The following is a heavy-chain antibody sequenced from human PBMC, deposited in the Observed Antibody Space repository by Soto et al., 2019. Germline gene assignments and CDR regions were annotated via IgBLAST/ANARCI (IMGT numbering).Heavy chain of an antibody. J-gene: IGHJ6*02. CDR2: IHPGDSHT. CDR3: TRQMERGYFGMDV. Sequence: GESLKISCKGSDYSFSDYWIGWVRQMPGKGLEWMGIIHPGDSHTTYSPSFQGQITISVDESTSTAYLQWYSLKASDTAMYYCTRQMERGYFGMDVWGQGTTVTSP. D-gene: IGHD1-1*01. V-gene: IGHV5-51*01. CDR1: DYSFSDYW.